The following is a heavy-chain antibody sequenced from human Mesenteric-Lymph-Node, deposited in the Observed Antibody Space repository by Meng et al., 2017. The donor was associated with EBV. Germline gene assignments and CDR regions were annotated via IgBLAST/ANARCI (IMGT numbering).Heavy chain of an antibody. CDR2: IYHSGST. Sequence: VQREGAGPGQGRPPGTLSLTFAGSGGYISSSNWWSWVRQPPGKGLEWIGEIYHSGSTNYNPSLKRRVTISVDKSKNQFSLKLSSVTAADTAVYYCARDLSGSRNRPFDYWGQGTLVTVSS. CDR1: GGYISSSNW. J-gene: IGHJ4*02. CDR3: ARDLSGSRNRPFDY. D-gene: IGHD3-10*01. V-gene: IGHV4-4*03.